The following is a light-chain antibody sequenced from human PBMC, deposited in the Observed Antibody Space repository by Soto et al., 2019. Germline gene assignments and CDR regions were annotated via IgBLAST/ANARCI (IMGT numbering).Light chain of an antibody. CDR2: GTS. V-gene: IGKV1-39*01. CDR1: QSISKY. CDR3: QQGYSPLLT. Sequence: DIQMTQSPSSLSASVGDRVTLTCRASQSISKYLNWYQVKSGKGPKLLIYGTSTLQSGVPSRFSGSGSGTHFTLTISNLQPEDFAVYYCQQGYSPLLTFGGGTKVDSK. J-gene: IGKJ4*01.